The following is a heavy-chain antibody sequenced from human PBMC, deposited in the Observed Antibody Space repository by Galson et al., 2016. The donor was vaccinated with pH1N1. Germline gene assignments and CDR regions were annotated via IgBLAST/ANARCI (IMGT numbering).Heavy chain of an antibody. CDR1: GGSISSGGYY. CDR3: AKDGMAAAGIRRDQYCFDY. D-gene: IGHD6-13*01. J-gene: IGHJ4*02. CDR2: IYYSGST. Sequence: TLSLTCTVSGGSISSGGYYLSWIRQHPGKGLEWIGYIYYSGSTYYNPSLKSRVTISVDTSKNQFSLKLSSVTPEDTAVYYCAKDGMAAAGIRRDQYCFDYWGQGTLVTVSS. V-gene: IGHV4-31*03.